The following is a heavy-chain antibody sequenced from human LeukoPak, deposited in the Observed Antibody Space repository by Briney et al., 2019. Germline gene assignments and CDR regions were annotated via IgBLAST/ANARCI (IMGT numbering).Heavy chain of an antibody. D-gene: IGHD6-6*01. CDR2: ISGSGGST. CDR3: ATYIAARPRYYYYYYMDV. CDR1: GFTFSSYA. V-gene: IGHV3-23*01. Sequence: PGGSLRLSCAASGFTFSSYAMSWVRQAPGKGLEWVSAISGSGGSTYYADSVKGRFTISRDNSKNTLYLQMNSLRAEDTAVYYCATYIAARPRYYYYYYMDVWGKGTTVTVSS. J-gene: IGHJ6*03.